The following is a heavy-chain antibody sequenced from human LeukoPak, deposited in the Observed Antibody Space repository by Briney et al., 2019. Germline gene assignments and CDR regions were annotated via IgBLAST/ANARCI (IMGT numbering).Heavy chain of an antibody. CDR3: ARLYCRGGSCSGSRYYYYGMDV. CDR2: IYHGDSET. J-gene: IGHJ6*02. Sequence: GESLKISCKGSGYSFTSYWIGWVRQMPGKGLEWMGIIYHGDSETKYSASFQGQVTISADKSISTAYLQWSSLKASDTAMYYCARLYCRGGSCSGSRYYYYGMDVWGQGTTVTVSS. D-gene: IGHD2-15*01. V-gene: IGHV5-51*01. CDR1: GYSFTSYW.